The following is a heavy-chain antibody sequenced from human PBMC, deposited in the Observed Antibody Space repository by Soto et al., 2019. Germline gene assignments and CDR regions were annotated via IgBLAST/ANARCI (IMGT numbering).Heavy chain of an antibody. CDR3: ASGLLYDFWSLDYYGMDV. D-gene: IGHD3-3*01. V-gene: IGHV3-30-3*01. CDR1: GFTFSSYA. Sequence: GGSLRLSCAASGFTFSSYAMHWVRQAPGKGLEWVAVISYDGSNKYYADSVKGRFTISRDNSKNTLYLQMNSLRAEDTAVYYCASGLLYDFWSLDYYGMDVWGQGTTVTVSS. CDR2: ISYDGSNK. J-gene: IGHJ6*02.